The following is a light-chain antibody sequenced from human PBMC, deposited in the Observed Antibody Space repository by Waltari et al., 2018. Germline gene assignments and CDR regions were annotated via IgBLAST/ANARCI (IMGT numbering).Light chain of an antibody. CDR3: CSYRGNSTFV. CDR2: DGV. Sequence: QTALTQPASVSGSPGQSITIPCAGPTNNIGPYNLVSWYQQHPDKAPKLIIFDGVNRPSGVSNRFSGSKSGNTASLTISGLQTEDEADYYCCSYRGNSTFVFGGGTKLTVL. J-gene: IGLJ2*01. V-gene: IGLV2-23*03. CDR1: TNNIGPYNL.